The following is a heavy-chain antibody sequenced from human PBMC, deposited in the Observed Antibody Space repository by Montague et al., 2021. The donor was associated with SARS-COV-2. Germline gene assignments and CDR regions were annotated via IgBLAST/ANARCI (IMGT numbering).Heavy chain of an antibody. CDR2: VSASGST. V-gene: IGHV4-4*07. CDR1: GDSISYFY. CDR3: ARDVVAAPGTFDY. D-gene: IGHD6-13*01. J-gene: IGHJ4*02. Sequence: SETLSLTCTVSGDSISYFYRSWIRQPAGKGLEWIGRVSASGSTNXXPSLNSRVTMSVDTSKKQFSLRLSPVTAADTAVYYCARDVVAAPGTFDYWGQGTLVTVSS.